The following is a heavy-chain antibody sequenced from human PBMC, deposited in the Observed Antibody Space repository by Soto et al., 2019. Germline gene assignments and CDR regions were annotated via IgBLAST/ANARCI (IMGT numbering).Heavy chain of an antibody. CDR3: ARHERYCFSSTCAQYWFDP. D-gene: IGHD2-2*01. CDR2: IYPGDSET. CDR1: GYNFTRQFSRHC. J-gene: IGHJ5*02. V-gene: IGHV5-51*01. Sequence: GESLKISCKGSGYNFTRQFSRHCFGWVRQMPGKGLEWIGNIYPGDSETTYSPSFQGQVTISADKSISTAYLQWSSLKASDTAMYYCARHERYCFSSTCAQYWFDPWGQGTLVTV.